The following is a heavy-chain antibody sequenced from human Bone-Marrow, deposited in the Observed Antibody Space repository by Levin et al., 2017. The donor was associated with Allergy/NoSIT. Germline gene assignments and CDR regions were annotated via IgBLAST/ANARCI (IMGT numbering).Heavy chain of an antibody. CDR2: ININSGDT. J-gene: IGHJ4*02. V-gene: IGHV1-2*02. D-gene: IGHD2-2*01. Sequence: GASVKVSCKASGYTFTDYYMHWVRQAPGQGPEWMGWININSGDTNYEQKFQGRVTMTRDTSITTAYMELSSLRSDDTAVYFCTRESLSCSTSSCHIDFWGQGTLVTVSS. CDR3: TRESLSCSTSSCHIDF. CDR1: GYTFTDYY.